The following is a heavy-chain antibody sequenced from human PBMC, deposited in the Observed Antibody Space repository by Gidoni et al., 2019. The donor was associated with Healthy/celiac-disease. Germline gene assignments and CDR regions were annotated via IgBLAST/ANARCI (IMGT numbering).Heavy chain of an antibody. CDR3: ARGGVRRYCSSTSCYKGWFDP. CDR2: INHSGST. CDR1: GGSFSGYY. V-gene: IGHV4-34*01. J-gene: IGHJ5*02. Sequence: QVQLQQWGAGLLKPSETLSLTCAVYGGSFSGYYWSWIRQPPGKGLEWIGEINHSGSTNYNPSLKSRVNISVDTSKNQFSLKLSSVTAADTAVYYCARGGVRRYCSSTSCYKGWFDPWGQGTLVTVSS. D-gene: IGHD2-2*02.